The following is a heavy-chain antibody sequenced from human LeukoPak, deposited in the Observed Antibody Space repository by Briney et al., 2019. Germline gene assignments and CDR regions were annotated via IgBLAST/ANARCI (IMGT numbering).Heavy chain of an antibody. V-gene: IGHV3-7*01. CDR1: GFTFSSYW. Sequence: GGSLRLSCAASGFTFSSYWMSWLRQAPGKGLEWLANIKQDGSEEYYVDSVKGRFTIYRDNAKDSLYLQMNSLRAEDTAVYYCARNDYGDYVYAFDIWGQGTMVTVSS. J-gene: IGHJ3*02. CDR2: IKQDGSEE. CDR3: ARNDYGDYVYAFDI. D-gene: IGHD4-17*01.